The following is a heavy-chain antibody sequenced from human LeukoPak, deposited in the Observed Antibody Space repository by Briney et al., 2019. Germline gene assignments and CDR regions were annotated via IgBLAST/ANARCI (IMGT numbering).Heavy chain of an antibody. D-gene: IGHD5-24*01. CDR2: IEHRGDT. CDR1: GGSFRRYY. CDR3: ARGATISETGYFDF. J-gene: IGHJ4*03. V-gene: IGHV4-34*01. Sequence: SETLSLTCAVYGGSFRRYYWSWIPQSPGKGLEWIAEIEHRGDTNYNPSVRSRVTISVDTSKNQFSLKVKSLSAADTAVYYCARGATISETGYFDFWGQGTLVTVSS.